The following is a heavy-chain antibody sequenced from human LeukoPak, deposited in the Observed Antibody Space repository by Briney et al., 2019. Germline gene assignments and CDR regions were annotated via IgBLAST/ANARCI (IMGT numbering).Heavy chain of an antibody. CDR3: ARRRAVAGTDTYYYYYYMDV. D-gene: IGHD6-19*01. J-gene: IGHJ6*03. CDR1: GYTFTSYD. Sequence: WASVKVSCKASGYTFTSYDINWVRQATGQGLEWMGWMNPNSGNTGYAQKFQGRVTMTRNTSISTAYMELSSLRSNDTAVYYCARRRAVAGTDTYYYYYYMDVWGKGTTVTVSS. CDR2: MNPNSGNT. V-gene: IGHV1-8*01.